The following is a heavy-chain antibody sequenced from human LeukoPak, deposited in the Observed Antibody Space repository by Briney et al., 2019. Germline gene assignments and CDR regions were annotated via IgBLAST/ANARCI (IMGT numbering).Heavy chain of an antibody. J-gene: IGHJ4*02. D-gene: IGHD5-18*01. CDR2: FDPEDGET. V-gene: IGHV1-24*01. Sequence: GASVKVSCKVSGYTLTELSMHWVRQAPGKGLEWMGGFDPEDGETIYAQKFQGRVTITADESTSTAYMELSSLRSEDTAVYYCARDVGYSYGYRFDYWGQGTLVTVSS. CDR1: GYTLTELS. CDR3: ARDVGYSYGYRFDY.